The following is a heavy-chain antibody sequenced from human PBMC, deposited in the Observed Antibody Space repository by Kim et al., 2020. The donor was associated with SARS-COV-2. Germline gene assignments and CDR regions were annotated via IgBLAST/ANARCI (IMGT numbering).Heavy chain of an antibody. J-gene: IGHJ5*02. V-gene: IGHV4-59*13. CDR3: AVGVGFDP. CDR1: GGSISSFY. D-gene: IGHD2-15*01. Sequence: SETLSLTCTVSGGSISSFYWSWIRQPPGKGLEWIGYIYYSGSTNYNPSLKSRVTMSVDTSKKQLSLKLSSVTAADTAVYYCAVGVGFDPWGQWTLFTASS. CDR2: IYYSGST.